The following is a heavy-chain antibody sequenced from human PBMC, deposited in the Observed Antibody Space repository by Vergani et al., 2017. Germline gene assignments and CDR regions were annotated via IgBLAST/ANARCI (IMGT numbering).Heavy chain of an antibody. CDR2: IYYSGST. CDR1: GGSISSYY. D-gene: IGHD3-3*01. Sequence: QVQLQESGPGLVKPSETLSLTCTVSGGSISSYYWSWIRQPPGKGLEWIGYIYYSGSTNYNPSLKSRVPISVDTSKNQFSLKLSSVTAADTAVYYCARYYDFWGGSEADAFDIWGQGTMVTVSS. CDR3: ARYYDFWGGSEADAFDI. J-gene: IGHJ3*02. V-gene: IGHV4-59*01.